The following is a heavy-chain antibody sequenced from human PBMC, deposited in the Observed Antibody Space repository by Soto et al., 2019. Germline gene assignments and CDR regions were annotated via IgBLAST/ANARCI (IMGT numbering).Heavy chain of an antibody. CDR3: ARDRRARVPNYWYFDL. V-gene: IGHV4-31*03. CDR1: GGSVSSGDHY. CDR2: IYSSGST. J-gene: IGHJ2*01. D-gene: IGHD3-10*01. Sequence: QVQLQESGPGLVKPSQTLSLTCIVSGGSVSSGDHYWNWIRPHPGKGLEWIGFIYSSGSTYYNPSLKSRITMSLDTSKNHFSLELNSVTAADTAVYYCARDRRARVPNYWYFDLWGRGTLVTVSS.